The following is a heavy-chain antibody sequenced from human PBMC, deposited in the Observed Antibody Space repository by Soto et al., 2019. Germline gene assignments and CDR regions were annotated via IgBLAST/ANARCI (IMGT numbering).Heavy chain of an antibody. CDR1: GDPITSYF. CDR2: VFPGGPT. J-gene: IGHJ4*02. D-gene: IGHD3-10*01. V-gene: IGHV4-4*07. Sequence: PSETLSLTCTVSGDPITSYFWTRLRQPAGKGLEWIGHVFPGGPTSHNSSLKSRVAMSVDTSKNQFSLTLTSVTAADTAVYYCARTLSGFTYGSRQFYFDYWGQGTLVTVSS. CDR3: ARTLSGFTYGSRQFYFDY.